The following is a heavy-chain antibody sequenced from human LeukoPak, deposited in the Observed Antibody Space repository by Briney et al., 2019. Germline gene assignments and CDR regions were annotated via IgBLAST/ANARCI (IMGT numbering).Heavy chain of an antibody. J-gene: IGHJ4*02. CDR3: ARAMVRGVIPFDY. V-gene: IGHV3-66*01. CDR1: GFTVSSNY. CDR2: IYSGGST. Sequence: PGGSLRLSCAASGFTVSSNYMSWVRRAPGKGLEWDSVIYSGGSTYYADSVKGRFTISRDNSKNTLYLQMNSLRAEDTAVYYCARAMVRGVIPFDYWGQGTLVTVSS. D-gene: IGHD3-10*01.